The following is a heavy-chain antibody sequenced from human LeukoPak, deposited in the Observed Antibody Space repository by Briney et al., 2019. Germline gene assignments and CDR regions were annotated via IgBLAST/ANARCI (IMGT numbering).Heavy chain of an antibody. CDR2: IYSTGIT. D-gene: IGHD1-26*01. Sequence: GGSLRLSCAVSGFSVSTSYMSWVRQAPGKGLECVSFIYSTGITNYADSVKGRFTISRHNSENTLYLQMNSLTDEDTAVYYCARALVGANSWFDPWGQGTLVTVSS. J-gene: IGHJ5*02. CDR1: GFSVSTSY. V-gene: IGHV3-53*04. CDR3: ARALVGANSWFDP.